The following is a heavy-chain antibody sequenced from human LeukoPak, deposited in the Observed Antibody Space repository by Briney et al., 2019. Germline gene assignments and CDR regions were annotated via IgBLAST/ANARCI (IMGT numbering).Heavy chain of an antibody. CDR1: GFTFSGST. J-gene: IGHJ3*02. CDR2: ISTSSSYI. V-gene: IGHV3-21*01. Sequence: GGSLRLSCAASGFTFSGSTMNWVRQAPGKGLEWVSFISTSSSYIYYADSVRGRFTISRDNAKNSLYLQMNSLRAEDTAVYYCAREGIAARPGAFDIWGQGTMVTVSS. D-gene: IGHD6-6*01. CDR3: AREGIAARPGAFDI.